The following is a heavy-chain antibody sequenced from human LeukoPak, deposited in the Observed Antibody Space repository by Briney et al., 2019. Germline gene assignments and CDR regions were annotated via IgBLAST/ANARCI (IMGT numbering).Heavy chain of an antibody. D-gene: IGHD6-19*01. CDR1: GGTFSSYA. CDR2: IIPILGIA. CDR3: ARGVFGYSSVDWFDP. J-gene: IGHJ5*02. Sequence: PGASVKVSCKASGGTFSSYAISWVRQAPGQGLEWMGRIIPILGIANYAQKFQGRVTITADKSTSTAYMELSSLRSEDTAVYYCARGVFGYSSVDWFDPWGQGTLVTVSS. V-gene: IGHV1-69*04.